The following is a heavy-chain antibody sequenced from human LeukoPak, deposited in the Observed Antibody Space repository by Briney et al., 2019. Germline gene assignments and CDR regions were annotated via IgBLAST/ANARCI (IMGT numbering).Heavy chain of an antibody. V-gene: IGHV4-30-4*08. CDR1: GGSISSGDYY. CDR2: IYYSGST. J-gene: IGHJ4*02. Sequence: TLSLTCTVSGGSISSGDYYWSWIRQPPGKGLEWIGYIYYSGSTYYNPSLKSRVTISVDTSKNQFSLKLSSVTAADTAVYYCARHGGVAAFDYWGQGTLVTVSS. D-gene: IGHD6-19*01. CDR3: ARHGGVAAFDY.